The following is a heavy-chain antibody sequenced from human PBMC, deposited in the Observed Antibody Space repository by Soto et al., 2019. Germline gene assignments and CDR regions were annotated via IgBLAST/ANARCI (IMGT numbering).Heavy chain of an antibody. V-gene: IGHV4-39*02. CDR1: GGSIRSDSYY. CDR3: ARALVTDYNSRDYHYYFAMDV. J-gene: IGHJ6*02. D-gene: IGHD3-22*01. Sequence: SETLSLTCTVSGGSIRSDSYYWGWIRQPPGKGLDWIATIYYNGSTYYNPSLKSRITLSVDTSTNQISLILASVTAADTAVYCCARALVTDYNSRDYHYYFAMDVWGQGTSVTVSS. CDR2: IYYNGST.